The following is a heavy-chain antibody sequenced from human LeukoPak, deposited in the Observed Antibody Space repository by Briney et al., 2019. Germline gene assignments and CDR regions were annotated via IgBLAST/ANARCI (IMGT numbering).Heavy chain of an antibody. V-gene: IGHV3-66*01. J-gene: IGHJ4*02. Sequence: GGSLRLPCAASGFTVSSDYMSWVRQAPGKGLKWVSVIYTAGSTYYTDSVKGRFTISRDNSKNTLYLQMNSLRAEDTAVYYCARVRGSFFDYWGQGTLVTVSS. CDR2: IYTAGST. CDR3: ARVRGSFFDY. D-gene: IGHD1-26*01. CDR1: GFTVSSDY.